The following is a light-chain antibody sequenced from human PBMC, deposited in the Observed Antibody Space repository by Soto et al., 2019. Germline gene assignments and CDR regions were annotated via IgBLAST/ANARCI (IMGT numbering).Light chain of an antibody. CDR2: EGS. V-gene: IGLV2-14*02. J-gene: IGLJ1*01. CDR3: SSYTSSSTLYV. Sequence: QSALTQPAAVSGSPGQSITISCIGSNSDIGTYNLVSWYRQHPGKVPKLLIYEGSRRPSGISNRFSGSKSGNTASLTISGLQAEDEADYYCSSYTSSSTLYVFGTGTKLTVL. CDR1: NSDIGTYNL.